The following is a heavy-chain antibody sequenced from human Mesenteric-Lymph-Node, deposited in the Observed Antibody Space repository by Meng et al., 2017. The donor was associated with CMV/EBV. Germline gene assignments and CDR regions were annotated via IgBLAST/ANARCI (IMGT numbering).Heavy chain of an antibody. CDR1: GGSISSSNW. V-gene: IGHV4-4*02. J-gene: IGHJ4*02. CDR3: ASGTRVLRFLEWLSL. D-gene: IGHD3-3*01. CDR2: IYHSGST. Sequence: SETLSLTCAVSGGSISSSNWWSWVRQPPGKGLEWIGEIYHSGSTNYNPSLKSRVTISVDKSKNQFSLKLSSVTAADTAVYYCASGTRVLRFLEWLSLWGQGTLVTVSS.